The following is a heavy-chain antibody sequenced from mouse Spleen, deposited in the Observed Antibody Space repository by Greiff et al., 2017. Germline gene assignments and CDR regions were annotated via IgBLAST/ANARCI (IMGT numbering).Heavy chain of an antibody. D-gene: IGHD1-1*01. Sequence: VQLQQSGPVLVKPGASVKMSCKASGYTFTDYYMNWVKQSHGKSLEWIGVINPYNGGTSYNQKFKGKATLTVDKSSSTAYMELNSLTSEDSAVYYCASLLRSMDYWGQGTSVTVSS. CDR3: ASLLRSMDY. V-gene: IGHV1-19*01. J-gene: IGHJ4*01. CDR1: GYTFTDYY. CDR2: INPYNGGT.